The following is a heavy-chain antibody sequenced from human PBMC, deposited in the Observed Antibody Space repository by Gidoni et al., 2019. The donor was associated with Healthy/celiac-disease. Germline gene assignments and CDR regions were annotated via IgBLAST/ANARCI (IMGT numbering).Heavy chain of an antibody. CDR1: GGSISSSNW. D-gene: IGHD3-10*01. Sequence: QVQLQESGPGLVKPSGTLSITCAVSGGSISSSNWWSWVRKPPGKGLEWIGEIYHSGSTNYNPSLKSRVTISVDKSKNQFSLKLSSVTAADTAVYYCARRSPITDVWFGEGGPSYPESNWFDPWGQGTLVTVSS. CDR3: ARRSPITDVWFGEGGPSYPESNWFDP. J-gene: IGHJ5*02. V-gene: IGHV4-4*02. CDR2: IYHSGST.